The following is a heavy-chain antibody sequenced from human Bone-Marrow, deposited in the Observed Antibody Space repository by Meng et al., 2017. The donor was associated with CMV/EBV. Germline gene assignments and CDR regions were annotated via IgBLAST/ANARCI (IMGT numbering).Heavy chain of an antibody. Sequence: KVSCMGSGYSFTSYWIGWVRQLPGKGLEWMGIIYPGDSDTRYRPSFQGQVTISADKSISTAYLQWSSLKASDTAMYYCASQTYYYDSSGYSGDAFDIWGKGTMVTVSS. CDR3: ASQTYYYDSSGYSGDAFDI. D-gene: IGHD3-22*01. CDR2: IYPGDSDT. J-gene: IGHJ3*02. V-gene: IGHV5-51*01. CDR1: GYSFTSYW.